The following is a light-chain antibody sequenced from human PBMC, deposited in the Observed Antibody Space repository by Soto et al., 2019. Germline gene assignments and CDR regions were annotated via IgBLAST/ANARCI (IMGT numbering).Light chain of an antibody. CDR3: QSYKSYSRT. V-gene: IGKV1-5*03. Sequence: DIQMTQSPSTLSASIGDRVAITCRASDNIGPWVAWYQQKPGKAPKLLIYKGSTLETGAPSRLAGSDSGTGFATNIACLQTDDFAPYYGQSYKSYSRTFGQGTKVEV. J-gene: IGKJ1*01. CDR2: KGS. CDR1: DNIGPW.